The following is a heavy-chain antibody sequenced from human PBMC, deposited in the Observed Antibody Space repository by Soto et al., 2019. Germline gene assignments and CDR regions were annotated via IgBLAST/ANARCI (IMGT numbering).Heavy chain of an antibody. J-gene: IGHJ6*02. Sequence: GGSLRLSCAASGFTFSSYGMHWVRQAPGKGLEWVAVIWYDGSNKYYADSVKGRFTISRDNSKNTLYLQMNSLRAEDTAVYYCAREPGIAAAQDARGGMDVWGQGTTVTVSS. CDR3: AREPGIAAAQDARGGMDV. CDR2: IWYDGSNK. D-gene: IGHD6-13*01. V-gene: IGHV3-33*01. CDR1: GFTFSSYG.